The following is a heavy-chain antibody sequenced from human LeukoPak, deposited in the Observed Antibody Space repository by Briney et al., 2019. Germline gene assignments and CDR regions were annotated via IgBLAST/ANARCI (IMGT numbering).Heavy chain of an antibody. CDR1: GFTFDDYG. Sequence: GGSLRLSCAASGFTFDDYGMSWVRQAPGKGLEWVANINQNGGEKYYVDSVKGRFTISRDNGKNSLYLQMNSLRAEDTAVYYCARYRHLGYWGQGTLVTVSS. CDR3: ARYRHLGY. CDR2: INQNGGEK. V-gene: IGHV3-7*01. J-gene: IGHJ4*02.